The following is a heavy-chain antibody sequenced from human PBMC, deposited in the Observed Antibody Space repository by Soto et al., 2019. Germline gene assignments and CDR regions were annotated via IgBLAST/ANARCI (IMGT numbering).Heavy chain of an antibody. J-gene: IGHJ1*01. CDR3: AREYSYSYPA. CDR1: GFNVKTTY. Sequence: PGGSLRLSCAASGFNVKTTYMTWVRQAPGEGLEWVSVIHNSGATYYADSVKGRFTISKDNPKNTVYLQMSSLRAEDTAMYYCAREYSYSYPAWGQGTLVTVSS. V-gene: IGHV3-53*01. CDR2: IHNSGAT. D-gene: IGHD2-21*01.